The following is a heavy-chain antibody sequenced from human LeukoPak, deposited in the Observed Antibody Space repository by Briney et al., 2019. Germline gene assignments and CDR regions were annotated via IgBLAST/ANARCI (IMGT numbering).Heavy chain of an antibody. Sequence: GGSLRLSCAASGFTFSSYAMSWVRQAPGKGLEWVSYISSSSSTIDYADSVKGRFTISRDNAKDSLYLQMNSLRAEDTAVYYCARDGSGKPPPSSDAFDIWGQGTMVTVSS. CDR3: ARDGSGKPPPSSDAFDI. CDR2: ISSSSSTI. D-gene: IGHD3-10*01. V-gene: IGHV3-48*04. CDR1: GFTFSSYA. J-gene: IGHJ3*02.